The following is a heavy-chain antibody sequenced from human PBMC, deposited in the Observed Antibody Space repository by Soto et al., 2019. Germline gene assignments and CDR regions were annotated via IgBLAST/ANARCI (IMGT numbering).Heavy chain of an antibody. CDR3: ARDFGSDLSAPAAVFDY. CDR1: GYSFTSYG. Sequence: QVQLVQSGGEVMQPGASVKVSCKASGYSFTSYGISWVRQAPGQGLEWMGWISPYNGNTKYAQNFQGRVTMTTDTYTYRAYMEMRSMRPDDQAVYYCARDFGSDLSAPAAVFDYWGQGTLVSVSS. J-gene: IGHJ4*02. D-gene: IGHD3-3*01. CDR2: ISPYNGNT. V-gene: IGHV1-18*04.